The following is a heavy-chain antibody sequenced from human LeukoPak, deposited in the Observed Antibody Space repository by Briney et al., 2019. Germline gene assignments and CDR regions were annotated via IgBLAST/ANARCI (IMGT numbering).Heavy chain of an antibody. V-gene: IGHV2-5*02. J-gene: IGHJ4*02. Sequence: SGPTLVNPTQTLTLTCTFSGFSLSTSGVGVGWIRQPPGKALEWLALIYWDDDKRYSPSLKSRLTLTQDTSKNQVVLTMTNMDPVDTATYYCAHIPLLIAVAGHFDYWGQGTLVTVSS. CDR1: GFSLSTSGVG. D-gene: IGHD6-19*01. CDR2: IYWDDDK. CDR3: AHIPLLIAVAGHFDY.